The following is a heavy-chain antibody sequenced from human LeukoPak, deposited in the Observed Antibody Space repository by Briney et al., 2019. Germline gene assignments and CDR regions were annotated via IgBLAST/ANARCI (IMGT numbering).Heavy chain of an antibody. D-gene: IGHD1-26*01. Sequence: PGGSLRLSCAASGFTFSNYWMNWVRQAPGKGLEWVANIKQDGSEKYYVDSVKGRFTISRDNAKNSLYLRMNSLRAEDTAVYYCARRDLVGATSPWGQGTLVTVSS. J-gene: IGHJ5*02. CDR3: ARRDLVGATSP. CDR2: IKQDGSEK. V-gene: IGHV3-7*01. CDR1: GFTFSNYW.